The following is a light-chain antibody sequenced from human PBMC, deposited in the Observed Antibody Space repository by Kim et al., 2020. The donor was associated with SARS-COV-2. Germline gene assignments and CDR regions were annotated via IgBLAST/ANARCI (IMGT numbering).Light chain of an antibody. CDR1: TSNIGSGYD. V-gene: IGLV1-40*01. CDR2: DNN. CDR3: QSYDSSLSGWV. Sequence: QLVLTQPPSVSGAPGQRVTISCTGNTSNIGSGYDVYWYQQLPGTAPKLLMYDNNYRPSGVPDRFSASKSGTSASLAITGLQAEDEADYYCQSYDSSLSGWVFGGGTQLTVL. J-gene: IGLJ3*02.